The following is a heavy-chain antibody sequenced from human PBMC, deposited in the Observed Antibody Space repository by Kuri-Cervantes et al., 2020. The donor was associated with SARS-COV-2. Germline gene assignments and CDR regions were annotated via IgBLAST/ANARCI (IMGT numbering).Heavy chain of an antibody. CDR2: IYYSGST. D-gene: IGHD5-24*01. J-gene: IGHJ4*02. CDR1: GGSISSYY. V-gene: IGHV4-59*01. Sequence: SETLSLTCTVSGGSISSYYWSWIRQPPGKGLEWIGYIYYSGSTNYNPSLKSRVTISVDTSKNQFSLKLSSVTAADTAVYYCARGGDGYNYLTVDYWGQGTLVTVSS. CDR3: ARGGDGYNYLTVDY.